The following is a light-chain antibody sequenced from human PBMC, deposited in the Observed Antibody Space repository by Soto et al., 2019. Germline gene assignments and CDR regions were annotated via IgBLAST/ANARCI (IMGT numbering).Light chain of an antibody. V-gene: IGKV1-5*03. CDR3: QQYNSYPLT. CDR1: QSISSL. J-gene: IGKJ5*01. Sequence: DIQMTQSPSTLSASVGDRVTITCRASQSISSLLAWYQQTPGRAPTLLIYKASTLEGGVPSRFSGSESGTEFTLTISSLQPNDFATYYCQQYNSYPLTFGQGTRLEIK. CDR2: KAS.